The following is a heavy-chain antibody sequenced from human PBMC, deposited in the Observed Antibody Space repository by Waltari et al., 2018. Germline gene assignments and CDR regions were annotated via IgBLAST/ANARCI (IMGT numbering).Heavy chain of an antibody. V-gene: IGHV1-69*04. D-gene: IGHD3-10*01. CDR1: GGTFNNDA. J-gene: IGHJ4*02. CDR2: SIPILNLT. CDR3: ARARGELADFDF. Sequence: QVQLVQSGAEVKKPGSSVKVSCKASGGTFNNDAISWVRQAPGQGLEWMGRSIPILNLTTYAQRFQGRVTMTADKSTTTAYMELSSLSSADTAVYYCARARGELADFDFWGQGTQVTVSS.